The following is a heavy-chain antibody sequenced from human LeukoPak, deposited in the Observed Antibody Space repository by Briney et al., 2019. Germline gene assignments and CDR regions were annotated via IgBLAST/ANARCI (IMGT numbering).Heavy chain of an antibody. Sequence: GGSLRLSCVASGFVFSSHAMSWVRQAPGKGLEWVSAISNGYYYADSVKGRFTTSRDNSKNTVYLQMSSLRAEDTAVYFCVREAGYCTAASCSKTNWFDPWGQGTLVTVSS. CDR3: VREAGYCTAASCSKTNWFDP. D-gene: IGHD2-8*02. V-gene: IGHV3-23*05. CDR1: GFVFSSHA. CDR2: ISNGY. J-gene: IGHJ5*02.